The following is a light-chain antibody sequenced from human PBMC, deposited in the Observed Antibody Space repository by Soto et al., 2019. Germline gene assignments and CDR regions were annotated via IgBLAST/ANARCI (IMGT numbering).Light chain of an antibody. Sequence: QSVLTQPPSVSGAPGQRVTISCTGSSSNIGAGYDVHWYQQLPGTAPKLLIYGNSNRPSGVPDRFSGSKSGTSASLAITGLQAEDEVDYYCQSYDSSLSGSNVFGTGTKVTV. J-gene: IGLJ1*01. V-gene: IGLV1-40*01. CDR1: SSNIGAGYD. CDR2: GNS. CDR3: QSYDSSLSGSNV.